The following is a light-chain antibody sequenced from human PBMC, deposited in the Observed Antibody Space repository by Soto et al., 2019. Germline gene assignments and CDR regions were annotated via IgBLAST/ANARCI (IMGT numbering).Light chain of an antibody. V-gene: IGLV2-14*01. J-gene: IGLJ2*01. Sequence: QSALTQPASVSGSPGQSLTISCTGTSSDVGGYNFVSWFQQHPGKAPKLLIYDVSDRPSGVSTRFSGSKSGNTASLTISGLQAEDEADYYCGSYTSSNTLIFGGGTKLTVL. CDR1: SSDVGGYNF. CDR3: GSYTSSNTLI. CDR2: DVS.